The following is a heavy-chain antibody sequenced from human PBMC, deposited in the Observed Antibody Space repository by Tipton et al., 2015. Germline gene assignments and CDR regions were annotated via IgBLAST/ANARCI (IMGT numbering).Heavy chain of an antibody. D-gene: IGHD6-19*01. Sequence: TLSLTCAVSAYSISSDYYWGWIRQPPGKGLEWIGSISHSGNTYYNPSLKSRVTISVDTSKNQFSLKLSSVTAADTAVYYCARVPGQWLDNWGRGTLVTVSS. J-gene: IGHJ4*02. CDR3: ARVPGQWLDN. CDR2: ISHSGNT. V-gene: IGHV4-38-2*01. CDR1: AYSISSDYY.